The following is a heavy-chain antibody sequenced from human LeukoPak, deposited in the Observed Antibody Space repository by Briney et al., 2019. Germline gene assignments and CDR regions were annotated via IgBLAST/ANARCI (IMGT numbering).Heavy chain of an antibody. V-gene: IGHV3-21*01. CDR1: GFTFSSYS. Sequence: SGGSLRLSCAASGFTFSSYSMNWVRQAPGKGLEWVSSISSSSSYIYYADSVKGRFTISRDNAKNSLYPQMNSLRAEDTAVYYCAREGVVIAATREYWFDPWGQGTLVTVSS. D-gene: IGHD2-15*01. CDR3: AREGVVIAATREYWFDP. CDR2: ISSSSSYI. J-gene: IGHJ5*02.